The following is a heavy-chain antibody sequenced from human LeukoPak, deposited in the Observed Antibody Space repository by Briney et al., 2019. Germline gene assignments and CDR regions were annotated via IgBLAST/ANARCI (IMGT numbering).Heavy chain of an antibody. V-gene: IGHV3-21*01. D-gene: IGHD3-10*01. J-gene: IGHJ4*02. CDR1: GFTFSNYN. CDR3: ARVGALWFGEYVFDY. Sequence: GGSLRLSCAASGFTFSNYNMNWVRQAPGKGLEWVSSISSSSSYIYYADSVKGRFTISRDNAKNSLYLQMNSLRAEDTAVYYCARVGALWFGEYVFDYWGQGTLVTVSS. CDR2: ISSSSSYI.